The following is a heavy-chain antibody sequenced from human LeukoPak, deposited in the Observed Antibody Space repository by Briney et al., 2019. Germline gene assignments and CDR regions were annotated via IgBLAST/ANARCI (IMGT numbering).Heavy chain of an antibody. Sequence: GGSLRLSCAVSGFTISNYWMSWVHQAPGKGLEWVANIKQDGSGEFYVDSVKGRFTISRDSAKNSLYLQMNSLRDEDTAVYYCARDLFDYWGQGTLVTVSS. CDR2: IKQDGSGE. V-gene: IGHV3-7*01. CDR3: ARDLFDY. CDR1: GFTISNYW. J-gene: IGHJ4*02.